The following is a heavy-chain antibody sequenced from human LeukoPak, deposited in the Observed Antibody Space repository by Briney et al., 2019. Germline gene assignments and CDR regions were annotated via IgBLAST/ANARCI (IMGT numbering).Heavy chain of an antibody. V-gene: IGHV3-23*01. CDR1: GFTFSSYA. CDR3: AKDRAAYSGARGFDY. J-gene: IGHJ4*02. CDR2: ISAGGGTT. Sequence: GSLRLSCAASGFTFSSYAMSWVRQAPGKGLEWVSHISAGGGTTYYADSVKGRFTISRDNSKNTLYLQMNSLRAEDTAVYYCAKDRAAYSGARGFDYWGQGTLVTVSS. D-gene: IGHD5-12*01.